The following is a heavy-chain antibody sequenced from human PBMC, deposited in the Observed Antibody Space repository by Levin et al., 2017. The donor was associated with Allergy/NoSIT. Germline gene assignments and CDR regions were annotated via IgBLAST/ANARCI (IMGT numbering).Heavy chain of an antibody. CDR3: ARVAGYSSSYYFDY. CDR2: IYLSRST. D-gene: IGHD5-18*01. CDR1: GGSISSGGYS. J-gene: IGHJ4*02. Sequence: SETLSLTCAVSGGSISSGGYSWSWIRQPPGKGLEWIVNIYLSRSTYYNPSLKSRVTISVDRSKNQISMYLISVTAADRAVYYCARVAGYSSSYYFDYWGEGALVTVSS. V-gene: IGHV4-30-2*01.